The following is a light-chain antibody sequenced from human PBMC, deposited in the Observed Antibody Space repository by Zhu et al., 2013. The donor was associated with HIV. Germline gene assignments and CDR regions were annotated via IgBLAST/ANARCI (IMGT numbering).Light chain of an antibody. Sequence: QSVLTQPPSVSGTPGQRVTTTSSGRSSNIGTNDVNWYQQFPGTAPKLLIFGDNQRPSGVPDRFSGSKSGTSASLAISGLQSEDEADYYCVAWDDSLNGWVFGGGTKLTVL. J-gene: IGLJ3*02. CDR2: GDN. CDR1: SSNIGTND. V-gene: IGLV1-44*01. CDR3: VAWDDSLNGWV.